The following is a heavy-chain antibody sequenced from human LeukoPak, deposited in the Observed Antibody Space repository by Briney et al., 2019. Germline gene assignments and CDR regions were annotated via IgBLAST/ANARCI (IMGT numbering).Heavy chain of an antibody. CDR2: ISPSGGIT. D-gene: IGHD3-10*01. J-gene: IGHJ5*02. CDR3: APYGSSGSRAYGWFDP. Sequence: GGSLRLSCAASGFTFSNYAMSWVRQAPGKGLEWVSGISPSGGITYYPDSVKGRLTISRDNSKSTLYLQLNSLSAEDTAVYYCAPYGSSGSRAYGWFDPWGQGTLVTVSS. V-gene: IGHV3-23*01. CDR1: GFTFSNYA.